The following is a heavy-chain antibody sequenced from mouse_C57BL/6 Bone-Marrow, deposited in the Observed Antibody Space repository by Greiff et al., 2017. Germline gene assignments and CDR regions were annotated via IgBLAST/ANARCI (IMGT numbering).Heavy chain of an antibody. Sequence: EVKLMESGGGLVQPGGSMKLSCVASGFTFRNYWMNWVRQSPEKGLEWVAQIRLKSDNYATHYAESVKGRFTISRDDSKSSVYLQMNNLRAEDTGIYYCTGLRRWFAYWGQGTLVTVSA. CDR3: TGLRRWFAY. V-gene: IGHV6-3*01. D-gene: IGHD2-12*01. CDR2: IRLKSDNYAT. CDR1: GFTFRNYW. J-gene: IGHJ3*01.